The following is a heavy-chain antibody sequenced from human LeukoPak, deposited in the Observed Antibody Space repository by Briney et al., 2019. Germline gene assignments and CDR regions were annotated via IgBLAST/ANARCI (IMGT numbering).Heavy chain of an antibody. D-gene: IGHD5-18*01. CDR2: INPNSGGT. Sequence: ASVKVSCKASGYTFTGYYMHWVRQAPGQGLEWMGWINPNSGGTNYAQKFQGRVTMTRDTSISTAYMELSSLRSEDTAVYYCARDGYSYGLGAFDIWGQGTMVTVSS. V-gene: IGHV1-2*02. CDR1: GYTFTGYY. J-gene: IGHJ3*02. CDR3: ARDGYSYGLGAFDI.